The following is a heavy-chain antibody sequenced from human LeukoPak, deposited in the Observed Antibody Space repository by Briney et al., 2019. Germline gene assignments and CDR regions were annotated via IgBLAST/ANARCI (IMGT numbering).Heavy chain of an antibody. Sequence: GGSLRVSCAASGFTFSTYYMSWVRQAPGNGLEWVASIKQDGNEKYYVDSMKGRFTISRDNAKNSLYLQLNSLRVEDTAVYYCATVLPGRPNDNWGQGTLVTVSS. J-gene: IGHJ4*02. CDR2: IKQDGNEK. D-gene: IGHD1-1*01. CDR1: GFTFSTYY. CDR3: ATVLPGRPNDN. V-gene: IGHV3-7*01.